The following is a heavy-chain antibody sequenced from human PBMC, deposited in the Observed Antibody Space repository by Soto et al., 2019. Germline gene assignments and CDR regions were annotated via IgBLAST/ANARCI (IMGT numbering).Heavy chain of an antibody. Sequence: VASVKVSCKASGYTFTSYGISWVRQAPGQGLEWMGWISAYNGNTNYAQKLQGRVTMTTDTSTSTAYMELRSLRSDDTAVYYCARDHMYYYDSSGYPPPHDYWGQGTLVTVSS. J-gene: IGHJ4*02. CDR3: ARDHMYYYDSSGYPPPHDY. D-gene: IGHD3-22*01. CDR2: ISAYNGNT. V-gene: IGHV1-18*04. CDR1: GYTFTSYG.